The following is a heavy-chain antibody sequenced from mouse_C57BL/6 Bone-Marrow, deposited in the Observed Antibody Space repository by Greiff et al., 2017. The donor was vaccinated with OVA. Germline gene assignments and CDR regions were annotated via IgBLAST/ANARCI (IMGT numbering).Heavy chain of an antibody. CDR1: GFSLTRYG. CDR2: IWGDGST. V-gene: IGHV2-3*01. CDR3: AKQGNSFLYYAMDY. J-gene: IGHJ4*01. Sequence: VKLQESGPGLVAPSQSLSITCTVSGFSLTRYGVSWVRQPPGKGLEWLGVIWGDGSTNYHSALISRLSISKDNSKSQVFLKLNSLQTDDTATYYCAKQGNSFLYYAMDYWGQGTSVTVSS. D-gene: IGHD2-1*01.